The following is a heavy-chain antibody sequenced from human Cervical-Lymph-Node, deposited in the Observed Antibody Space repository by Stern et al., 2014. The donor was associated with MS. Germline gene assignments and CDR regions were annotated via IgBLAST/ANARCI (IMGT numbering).Heavy chain of an antibody. CDR1: GGAVSDYY. Sequence: VQLVESAPGLVKPSETLSLTCTVSGGAVSDYYWTWIRQRPGQGLEWIGYISDTGTTNYNPSLHSRVTITLDTSQNQVSLRLRSVTAADTAVYYCARDPSTTASDWFFDLWGRGSLVTVSS. CDR2: ISDTGTT. CDR3: ARDPSTTASDWFFDL. V-gene: IGHV4-59*02. J-gene: IGHJ2*01. D-gene: IGHD2-21*02.